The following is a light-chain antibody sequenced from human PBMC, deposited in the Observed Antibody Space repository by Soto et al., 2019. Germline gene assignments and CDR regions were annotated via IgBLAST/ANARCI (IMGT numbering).Light chain of an antibody. CDR2: DVS. CDR1: SSDVGGYNY. CDR3: YSYTSSSTYV. V-gene: IGLV2-14*01. Sequence: HSVLTQPASVSGSPGQSITISCTGTSSDVGGYNYVSWYQQHPAKAPKLMIYDVSNRPSGVSNRFSGSKSANTASLTISGLQAEDEADYYCYSYTSSSTYVFGTGTKVT. J-gene: IGLJ1*01.